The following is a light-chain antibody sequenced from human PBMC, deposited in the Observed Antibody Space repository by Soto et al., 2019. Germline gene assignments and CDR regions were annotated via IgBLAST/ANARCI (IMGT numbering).Light chain of an antibody. CDR3: ETSDSNTHV. J-gene: IGLJ3*02. Sequence: QSVLTQSSSASASLGSSVKLTCTLSSGHSSYIIAWHQQQPGKASRYLMKLEGSGSYNKGSGVPDRFSGSSSGADRYLTISNLQFEDEADYYCETSDSNTHVFGGWTKLTVL. V-gene: IGLV4-60*02. CDR2: LEGSGSY. CDR1: SGHSSYI.